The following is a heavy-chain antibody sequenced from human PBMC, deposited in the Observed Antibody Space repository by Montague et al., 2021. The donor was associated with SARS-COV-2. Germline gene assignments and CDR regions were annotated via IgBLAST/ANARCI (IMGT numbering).Heavy chain of an antibody. J-gene: IGHJ6*02. V-gene: IGHV4-39*07. CDR1: GGSISSSSYY. Sequence: SETLSLTCTVSGGSISSSSYYWGWIRQPPGKGLEWIGSIYYSGSTYYNPSLKSRVTISVDTSKNQFSLKLSSVTAADTAVYYCARDGSLRFAILIGPRSYDYGMDVWGQGTTVTVSS. D-gene: IGHD3-9*01. CDR3: ARDGSLRFAILIGPRSYDYGMDV. CDR2: IYYSGST.